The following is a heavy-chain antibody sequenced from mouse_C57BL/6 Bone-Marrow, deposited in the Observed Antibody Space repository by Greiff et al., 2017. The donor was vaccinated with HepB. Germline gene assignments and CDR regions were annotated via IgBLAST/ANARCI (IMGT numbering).Heavy chain of an antibody. D-gene: IGHD3-3*01. J-gene: IGHJ4*01. Sequence: EVKLVESEGGLVQPGSSMKLSCTASGFTFSDYYMAWVRQVPEKGLEWVANINYDGSSTYYLDSLKSRFIISRDNAKNILYLQMSSLKSEDTATYYCARRGDEDYYAMDYWGQGTSVTVSS. CDR3: ARRGDEDYYAMDY. V-gene: IGHV5-16*01. CDR1: GFTFSDYY. CDR2: INYDGSST.